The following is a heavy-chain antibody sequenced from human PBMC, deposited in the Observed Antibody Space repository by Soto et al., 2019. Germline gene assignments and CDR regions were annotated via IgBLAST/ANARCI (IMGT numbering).Heavy chain of an antibody. V-gene: IGHV4-30-4*01. CDR3: AREAYGSGSYYNEAPYYYYGMDV. CDR1: GGSISSGDYY. CDR2: IYYSGST. Sequence: NPSETLSLTCTVSGGSISSGDYYWSWIRQPPGKGLEWIGYIYYSGSTYYNPSLKSRVTISVDTSKNQFSLKLSSVTAADTAVYYCAREAYGSGSYYNEAPYYYYGMDVWGQGTTVTVSS. D-gene: IGHD3-10*01. J-gene: IGHJ6*02.